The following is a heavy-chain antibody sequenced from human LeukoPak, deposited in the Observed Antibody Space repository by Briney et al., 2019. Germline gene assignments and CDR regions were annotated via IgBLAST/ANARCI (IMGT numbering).Heavy chain of an antibody. D-gene: IGHD6-19*01. Sequence: PGGSLRLSCAASGFTFSSYSMNWVRQAPGKGLEWVSSISSSSSYIYYADSVKGRFTISRDNAKNSLYLQMNSLRAEDTAVYYCARDQQPAVARDYGMDVWGQGTTVTVSS. CDR2: ISSSSSYI. CDR1: GFTFSSYS. CDR3: ARDQQPAVARDYGMDV. V-gene: IGHV3-21*01. J-gene: IGHJ6*02.